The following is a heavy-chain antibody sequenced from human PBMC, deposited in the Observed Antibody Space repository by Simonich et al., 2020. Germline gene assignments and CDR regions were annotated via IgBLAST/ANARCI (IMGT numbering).Heavy chain of an antibody. J-gene: IGHJ6*02. CDR3: ARVGYSNYYYYGMDV. V-gene: IGHV4-38-2*01. CDR1: GYSISSGYY. CDR2: IYHSGST. Sequence: QVQLQESGPGLVKPSETLSLTCAVSGYSISSGYYWGWIRQPPGKGLEWIGSIYHSGSTYYNPSLKSRVTISVDTSKNQFSLKLSSLTAADTAVYYCARVGYSNYYYYGMDVWGQGTTVTVSS. D-gene: IGHD6-13*01.